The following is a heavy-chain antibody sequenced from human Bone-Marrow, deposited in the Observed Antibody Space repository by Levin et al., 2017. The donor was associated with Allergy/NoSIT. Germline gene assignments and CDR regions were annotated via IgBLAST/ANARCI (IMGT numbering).Heavy chain of an antibody. CDR1: GGSVSSGIHY. V-gene: IGHV4-61*01. CDR2: VYYSGST. Sequence: SETLSLTCTVSGGSVSSGIHYWSWIRQPPGKGLEWIGYVYYSGSTNYNPSLKSRVTISVDTSKNQFSLKLSSVTAADTAIYYCARDHAMTLDYWGQGTLVTVSS. CDR3: ARDHAMTLDY. J-gene: IGHJ4*02. D-gene: IGHD2-21*02.